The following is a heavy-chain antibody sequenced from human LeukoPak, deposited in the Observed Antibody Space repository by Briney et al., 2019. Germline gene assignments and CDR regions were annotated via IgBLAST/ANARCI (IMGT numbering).Heavy chain of an antibody. D-gene: IGHD3-10*01. CDR3: ANGGGGAFDF. CDR1: GFTFSRYW. CDR2: IKEDGSEK. Sequence: GGSLRLSCAASGFTFSRYWMSWVRQAAGKGLEWVANIKEDGSEKYYMDSVKGRFTISRDNAKNSLYLHMNSLRAEDTAVYYCANGGGGAFDFWGQGTMVTVSS. J-gene: IGHJ3*01. V-gene: IGHV3-7*01.